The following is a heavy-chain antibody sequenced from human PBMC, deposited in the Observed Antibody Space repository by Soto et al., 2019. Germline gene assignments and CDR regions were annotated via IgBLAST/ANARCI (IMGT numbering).Heavy chain of an antibody. Sequence: GGSLRLSCAASGFTFSSYAMHWVRQAPGKGLEWVAVISYDGSNKYYADSVKGRFTISRDNSKNTLYLQMNSLRAEDTAVYYCARSPGDYLYSSSSPRNWFDPWGQGTLVTVSS. CDR2: ISYDGSNK. J-gene: IGHJ5*02. CDR3: ARSPGDYLYSSSSPRNWFDP. V-gene: IGHV3-30-3*01. CDR1: GFTFSSYA. D-gene: IGHD6-6*01.